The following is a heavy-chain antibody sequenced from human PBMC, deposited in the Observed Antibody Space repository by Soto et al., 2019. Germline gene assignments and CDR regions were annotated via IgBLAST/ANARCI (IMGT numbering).Heavy chain of an antibody. D-gene: IGHD3-22*01. J-gene: IGHJ4*02. CDR1: GYTFTSYA. Sequence: GASVKVSCKASGYTFTSYAMHWVRQAPGQRLEWMGWINAGNGNTKYSQKFQGRVTIARDTSASTAYMELSSLRSEDTAVYYCARERWDSSGCFDYWGQGTLVTVSS. V-gene: IGHV1-3*01. CDR2: INAGNGNT. CDR3: ARERWDSSGCFDY.